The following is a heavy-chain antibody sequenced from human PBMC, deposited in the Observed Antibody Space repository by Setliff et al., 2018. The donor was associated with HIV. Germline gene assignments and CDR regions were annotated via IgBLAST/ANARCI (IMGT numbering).Heavy chain of an antibody. CDR1: GFTFNNYW. D-gene: IGHD3-22*01. CDR3: ALVGGITVPPDGFDI. CDR2: VSPDGRST. V-gene: IGHV3-74*01. Sequence: GFTFNNYWMNWVRQVPGKGLVWVARVSPDGRSTTHADAVKGRFTISRDNAKNTLYLHMNSLRAEDTSVYHCALVGGITVPPDGFDIWGQGTMVTVSS. J-gene: IGHJ3*02.